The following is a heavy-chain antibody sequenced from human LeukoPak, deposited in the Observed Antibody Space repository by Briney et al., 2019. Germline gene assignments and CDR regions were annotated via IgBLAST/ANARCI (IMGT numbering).Heavy chain of an antibody. Sequence: SETLSLTCTVSGGSISSYYWSWIRQPPGKGLEWIGYIFYSGSTNFNPSLKSRVTISVDTSTNQFSLKLSSVTAADTAVYYCASAFCGGDCFFAFNLWGQGTMVTVSS. J-gene: IGHJ3*01. D-gene: IGHD2-21*02. CDR1: GGSISSYY. CDR3: ASAFCGGDCFFAFNL. CDR2: IFYSGST. V-gene: IGHV4-59*01.